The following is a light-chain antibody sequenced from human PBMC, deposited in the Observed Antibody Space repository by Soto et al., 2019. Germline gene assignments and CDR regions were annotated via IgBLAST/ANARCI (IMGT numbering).Light chain of an antibody. Sequence: ENVLTQSPGTLSLSAGERVTLSCRASQSVASNSIAWYLQKPVQAPRLLIYAAFRRAIGIPDRFSGSWSGTDFIFTIRNLQPEDFAVYYCLQYGGSPLTFGGGTRVEVK. V-gene: IGKV3-20*01. CDR2: AAF. CDR3: LQYGGSPLT. CDR1: QSVASNS. J-gene: IGKJ4*01.